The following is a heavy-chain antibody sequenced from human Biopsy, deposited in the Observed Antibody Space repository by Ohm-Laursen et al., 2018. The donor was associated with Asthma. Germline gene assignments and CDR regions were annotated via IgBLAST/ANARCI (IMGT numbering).Heavy chain of an antibody. CDR1: GFAVSGDY. V-gene: IGHV3-53*01. CDR2: IYSGGTS. J-gene: IGHJ4*02. Sequence: SLRLSCTALGFAVSGDYMFWVRQAPGKGLEWVSVIYSGGTSHTADSVRGRFTISRDYSKNTLYLQMHSLRAEDTAVYYCARGDSSNWSHYYFDYWGQGTLVTVSS. D-gene: IGHD3-22*01. CDR3: ARGDSSNWSHYYFDY.